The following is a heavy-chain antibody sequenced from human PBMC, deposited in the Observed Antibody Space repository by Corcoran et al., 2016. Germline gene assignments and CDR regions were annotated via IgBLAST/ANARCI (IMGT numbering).Heavy chain of an antibody. V-gene: IGHV3-73*02. Sequence: EVQLVESGGGLVQPGGSLKLSCAASGFTFSGSAMHWVRQASGKGLEWVGRIRSKANSYATAYAASVKGRFTISRDDSKNTAYLQMNSLKTEDTAVYYRIAEIFGVPGGWFDPWGQGTLVTVSS. CDR2: IRSKANSYAT. CDR1: GFTFSGSA. J-gene: IGHJ5*02. D-gene: IGHD3-3*01. CDR3: IAEIFGVPGGWFDP.